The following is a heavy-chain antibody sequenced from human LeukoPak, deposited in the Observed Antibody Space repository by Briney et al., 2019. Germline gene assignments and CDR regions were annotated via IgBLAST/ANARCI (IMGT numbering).Heavy chain of an antibody. J-gene: IGHJ6*02. CDR3: ASYKGVSYYYYGMDV. CDR2: FDPEDGET. V-gene: IGHV1-24*01. Sequence: ASVKVSCKVSGYTLTELSMHWVRQAPGKGLEWMGGFDPEDGETIYAQKFQGRVTMTEDTSTDTVYMELSSLRSEDTAVYYCASYKGVSYYYYGMDVWGQGTTVTVSS. D-gene: IGHD1-14*01. CDR1: GYTLTELS.